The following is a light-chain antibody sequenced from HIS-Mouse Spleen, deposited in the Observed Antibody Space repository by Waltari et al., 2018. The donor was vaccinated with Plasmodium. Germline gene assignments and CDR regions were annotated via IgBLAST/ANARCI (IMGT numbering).Light chain of an antibody. CDR2: EDS. V-gene: IGLV3-10*01. CDR1: ALPKKY. J-gene: IGLJ3*02. CDR3: YSTDSSGNHRV. Sequence: SYELTQPPSVSVSPGQTARITCSGDALPKKYAYWYQQKSGQAPVLVIYEDSKRPSGSPERFSGSSSGTMATLTISGAQVEDEADYYCYSTDSSGNHRVSGGGTKLTVL.